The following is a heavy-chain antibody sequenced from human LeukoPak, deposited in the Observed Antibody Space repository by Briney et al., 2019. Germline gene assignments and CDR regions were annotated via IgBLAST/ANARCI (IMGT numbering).Heavy chain of an antibody. J-gene: IGHJ3*02. Sequence: ASVKVSCKASGYTFTSYGISWVRQAPGQGLEWMGWINPNSGGTNYAQKFQGRVTMTRDTSISTAYMELNSLRADDTAVYYCASARYDGGGFDIWGQGTMVTVSS. V-gene: IGHV1-2*02. CDR2: INPNSGGT. CDR1: GYTFTSYG. CDR3: ASARYDGGGFDI. D-gene: IGHD3-16*01.